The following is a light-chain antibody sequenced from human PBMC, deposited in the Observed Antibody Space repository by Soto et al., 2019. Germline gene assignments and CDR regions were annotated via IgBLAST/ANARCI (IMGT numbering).Light chain of an antibody. J-gene: IGKJ3*01. V-gene: IGKV1-33*01. CDR1: QDISNY. CDR2: DES. Sequence: DIQMTQSPSSLSASVGDRVTITCQASQDISNYLNWYQQKPGKAPKLLIYDESNLATGVPSRFSGSKSGTDFTFTISGLQPEDIATYYCQQYLNRLTFGPGTKVDIK. CDR3: QQYLNRLT.